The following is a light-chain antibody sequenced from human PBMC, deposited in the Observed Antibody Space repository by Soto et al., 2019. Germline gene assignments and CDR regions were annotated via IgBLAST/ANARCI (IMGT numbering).Light chain of an antibody. V-gene: IGLV2-23*01. Sequence: SALTQPASVSGSPGQSITISCTGTSSDVGSYNLVSWYQPHPGKAPKLMIYEGSKRPSGVSNRFSGSKSGNTASLTISGLQAEDEADYYCCSYAGSSNVVFGGRTKLTVL. CDR1: SSDVGSYNL. CDR3: CSYAGSSNVV. J-gene: IGLJ2*01. CDR2: EGS.